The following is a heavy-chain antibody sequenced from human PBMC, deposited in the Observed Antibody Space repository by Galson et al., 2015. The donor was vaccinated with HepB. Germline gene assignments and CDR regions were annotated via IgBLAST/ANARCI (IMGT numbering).Heavy chain of an antibody. D-gene: IGHD5-18*01. CDR3: AKGFRYTAMVNYFDY. V-gene: IGHV3-30*18. Sequence: SLRLSCAASGFTFSSYHMNWVRQAPGKGLEWVAVISYDGSNKYYADSVEGRFTISRDNSKNTLYLQMNSLRAEDTAVYYCAKGFRYTAMVNYFDYWGQGTLVTVSS. CDR2: ISYDGSNK. CDR1: GFTFSSYH. J-gene: IGHJ4*02.